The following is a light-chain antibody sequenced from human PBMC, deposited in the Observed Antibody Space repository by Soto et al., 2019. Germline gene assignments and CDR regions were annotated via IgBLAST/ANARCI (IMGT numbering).Light chain of an antibody. CDR1: QSVISRF. Sequence: EIVLTQSPGTLSLSPGERATLSCRASQSVISRFLAWYQQTPGQAPSLLLYGASSRATGIPDRFSGSGSGTDFTLTIRRLEPEDFAVYYCQQYGGSPWTFGQGTKVEIK. CDR3: QQYGGSPWT. CDR2: GAS. V-gene: IGKV3-20*01. J-gene: IGKJ1*01.